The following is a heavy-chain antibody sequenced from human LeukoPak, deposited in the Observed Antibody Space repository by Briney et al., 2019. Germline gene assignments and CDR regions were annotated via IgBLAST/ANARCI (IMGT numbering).Heavy chain of an antibody. CDR2: ISYDGSNK. CDR3: ARDSSSVVTRRFDN. Sequence: PGGSLRLSCAASGFTFSSYAMHWVRQAPGKGLEWVAVISYDGSNKYYADSVKGRFTISRDNSKNTLYLQMNSLRAEDTAVYYCARDSSSVVTRRFDNWGQGTLVTVSS. CDR1: GFTFSSYA. V-gene: IGHV3-30*04. J-gene: IGHJ4*02. D-gene: IGHD4-23*01.